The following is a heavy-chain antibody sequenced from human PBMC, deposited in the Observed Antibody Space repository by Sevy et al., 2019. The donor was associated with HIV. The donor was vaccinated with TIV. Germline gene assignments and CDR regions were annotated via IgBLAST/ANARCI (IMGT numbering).Heavy chain of an antibody. CDR2: ISYDGSNK. Sequence: GGSLRLSCAASGFTFSSYGMHWVRHAPGKGLEWVAVISYDGSNKYYADSVKGRFTISRDNSKNTLYLQMNSLRAEDTAVYYCAKSDSSRWYYYYYYYGMDVWGQGTTVTVSS. V-gene: IGHV3-30*18. D-gene: IGHD6-13*01. CDR1: GFTFSSYG. CDR3: AKSDSSRWYYYYYYYGMDV. J-gene: IGHJ6*02.